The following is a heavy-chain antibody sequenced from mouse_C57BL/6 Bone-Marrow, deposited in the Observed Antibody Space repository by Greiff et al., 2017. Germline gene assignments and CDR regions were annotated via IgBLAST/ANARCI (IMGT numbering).Heavy chain of an antibody. V-gene: IGHV1-76*01. D-gene: IGHD1-1*01. CDR2: IYPGSGNT. CDR1: GYTFTDYY. CDR3: ARQRGLRSYFDY. J-gene: IGHJ2*01. Sequence: QVQLQQSGAELVRPGASVKLSCKASGYTFTDYYKNWVKQRPGQGLEWIARIYPGSGNTYYNEKFKGKATLTAEKSSSTAYMQLSSLTSEDSAVYFCARQRGLRSYFDYWGQGTTLTVSS.